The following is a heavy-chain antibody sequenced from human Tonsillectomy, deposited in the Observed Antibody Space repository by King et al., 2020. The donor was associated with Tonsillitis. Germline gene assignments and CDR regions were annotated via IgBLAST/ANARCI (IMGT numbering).Heavy chain of an antibody. J-gene: IGHJ4*02. CDR2: INSILYNA. CDR3: SSSEYGGNSLYFDS. CDR1: GGTFSSYA. V-gene: IGHV1-69*01. Sequence: VQLVESGAGVRKPGSSVKVSCKASGGTFSSYAISWVRQAPGQGLEWVGGINSILYNANYAQKFQVRVTITADDFTTTAYMELSSLKSEETAVYYCSSSEYGGNSLYFDSWGQGTLVTVSS. D-gene: IGHD4-23*01.